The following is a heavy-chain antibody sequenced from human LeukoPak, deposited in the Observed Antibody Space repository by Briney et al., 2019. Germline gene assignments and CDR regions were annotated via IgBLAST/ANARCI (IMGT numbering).Heavy chain of an antibody. CDR2: INPNSGGT. V-gene: IGHV1-2*02. D-gene: IGHD6-19*01. Sequence: GASVKVSYKASGYTFTVYYMHWVRQAPGQGVEWMGWINPNSGGTKYAQKFQGRVTMTRDTAISPAYMELSRLRSDDTAVYYCARGTQYSSGWYVGSFDYWGQGTLVTVSS. CDR3: ARGTQYSSGWYVGSFDY. CDR1: GYTFTVYY. J-gene: IGHJ4*02.